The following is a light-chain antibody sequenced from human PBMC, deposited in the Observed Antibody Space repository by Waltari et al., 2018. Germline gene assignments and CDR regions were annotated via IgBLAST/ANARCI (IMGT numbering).Light chain of an antibody. Sequence: QSALTQPRSVSGSPGQSVTLSCTGTSTDLVGYKYVSWYQLHAGKPPKLIIYDVDKRPSGVPDRFSGSKAGNTASLTISGLLTDDEADYYCCSYAGRYTSVFGGGTRVTVL. V-gene: IGLV2-11*01. CDR2: DVD. CDR3: CSYAGRYTSV. J-gene: IGLJ2*01. CDR1: STDLVGYKY.